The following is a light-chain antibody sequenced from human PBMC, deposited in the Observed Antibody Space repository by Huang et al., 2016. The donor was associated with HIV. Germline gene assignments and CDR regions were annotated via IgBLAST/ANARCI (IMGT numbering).Light chain of an antibody. Sequence: IVLMQSPATLSLSPGEGATLSCRASQSVSNFLCWYQQKPGQAPRLLSYDTSNRATGIPARFSGGGSGTDFTLTINSLEPEDSAVYYCQQRSNWPWTFGQGTKVEIK. CDR1: QSVSNF. CDR3: QQRSNWPWT. CDR2: DTS. V-gene: IGKV3-11*01. J-gene: IGKJ1*01.